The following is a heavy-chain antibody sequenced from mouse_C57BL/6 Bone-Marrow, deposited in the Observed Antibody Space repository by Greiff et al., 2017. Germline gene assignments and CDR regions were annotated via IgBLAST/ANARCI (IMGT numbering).Heavy chain of an antibody. CDR1: GYSFTGYY. J-gene: IGHJ3*01. CDR3: ARRGGGFAY. CDR2: INPSTGGT. Sequence: EVQRVESGPELVKPGASVKISCKASGYSFTGYYMNWVKQSPEKSLEWIGEINPSTGGTTYNQKFKAKATLTVDKSSSTAYMQLKSLTSEDSAVYYCARRGGGFAYWGQGTLVTVSA. V-gene: IGHV1-42*01.